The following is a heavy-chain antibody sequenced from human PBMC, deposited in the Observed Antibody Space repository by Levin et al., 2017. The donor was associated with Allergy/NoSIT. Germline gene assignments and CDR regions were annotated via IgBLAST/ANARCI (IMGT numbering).Heavy chain of an antibody. CDR1: GGSFSGYY. V-gene: IGHV4-34*01. D-gene: IGHD5-18*01. J-gene: IGHJ5*02. Sequence: SETLSLTCAVYGGSFSGYYWSWIRQPPGKGLEWIGEINHSGSTNYNPSLKSRVTISVDTSKNQFSLKLSSVTAADTAVYYCARRRGYSYGDLYNWFDPWGQGTLVTVSS. CDR2: INHSGST. CDR3: ARRRGYSYGDLYNWFDP.